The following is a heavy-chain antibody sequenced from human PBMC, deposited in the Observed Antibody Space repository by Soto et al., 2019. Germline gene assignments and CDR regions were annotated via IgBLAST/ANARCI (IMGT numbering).Heavy chain of an antibody. CDR1: GGSISSSSYY. CDR3: ARYDWLGPFDY. CDR2: IYYSGST. J-gene: IGHJ4*02. V-gene: IGHV4-39*01. Sequence: SETLSLTCTVSGGSISSSSYYWGWIRQPPGKGLEWIGSIYYSGSTYYNPSLKSRVTISVDTSKNQFSLKLSSATAADTAVYYCARYDWLGPFDYWGQGTLVTVSS. D-gene: IGHD3-16*01.